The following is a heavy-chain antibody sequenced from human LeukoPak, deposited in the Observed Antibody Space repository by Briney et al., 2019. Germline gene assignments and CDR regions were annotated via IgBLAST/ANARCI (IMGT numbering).Heavy chain of an antibody. D-gene: IGHD5-18*01. CDR1: GYTFNNHY. J-gene: IGHJ4*02. Sequence: ASVKVSCKASGYTFNNHYMYWVRQAPGQGLEWMGWISAYNGNTNYAQKLQGRVTMTTDTSTSTAYMELRSLRSDDTAVYYCARAEYSYGPNTFDYWGQGTLVTVSS. V-gene: IGHV1-18*01. CDR3: ARAEYSYGPNTFDY. CDR2: ISAYNGNT.